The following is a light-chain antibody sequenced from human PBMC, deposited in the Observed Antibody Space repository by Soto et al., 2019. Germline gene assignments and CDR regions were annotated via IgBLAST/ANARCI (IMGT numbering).Light chain of an antibody. CDR3: QQYKSWPPIT. CDR2: DAS. Sequence: EVETTQFPATLSVYPGERDTLSYSPSESVSRNLAWYQQKPAQAHRLLIYDASTRATGIPDRFSGGGSGTEFTLTIRSLQSEDFLVYYCQQYKSWPPITFGQLQRLEIK. CDR1: ESVSRN. V-gene: IGKV3-15*01. J-gene: IGKJ5*01.